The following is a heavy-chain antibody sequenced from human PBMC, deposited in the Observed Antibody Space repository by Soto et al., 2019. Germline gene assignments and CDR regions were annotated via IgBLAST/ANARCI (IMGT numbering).Heavy chain of an antibody. Sequence: SETLSLTCAVSGGSISSGGYSWSWIRQPAGKGLEWIGRVYSSGGTHYNPSLKSRVTISIDTSKNQFSLRLLSVTDADTAVYFCARGQRFSDWFDPWGQGTLVTVSS. V-gene: IGHV4-61*02. CDR3: ARGQRFSDWFDP. CDR2: VYSSGGT. D-gene: IGHD3-3*01. J-gene: IGHJ5*02. CDR1: GGSISSGGYS.